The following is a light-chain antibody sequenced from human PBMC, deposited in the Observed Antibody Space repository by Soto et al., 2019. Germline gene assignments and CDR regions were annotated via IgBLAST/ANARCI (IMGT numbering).Light chain of an antibody. CDR1: SSDVGGYNY. CDR2: DVS. V-gene: IGLV2-14*03. Sequence: QSALTQPASVSGSPGQSITISCTGTSSDVGGYNYVSWYQHHPGKAPKVMIYDVSNRPSGVSNRFSGSKSGNTASLTISGLQAEDEADYYCSSYTRSCPHVAFGGGTKLTVL. J-gene: IGLJ2*01. CDR3: SSYTRSCPHVA.